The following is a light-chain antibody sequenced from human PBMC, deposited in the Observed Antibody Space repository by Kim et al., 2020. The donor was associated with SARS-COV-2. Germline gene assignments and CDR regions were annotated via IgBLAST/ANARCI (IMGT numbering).Light chain of an antibody. CDR2: SVS. Sequence: GQSITISCTGTSSDVDGYNYVSWYQQHPGKAPKLMIYSVSHRPSGVSNRFSGSKSGNTASLTISGLQAEDEADYYCSSYTSSSTVVFGGGTQLTVL. V-gene: IGLV2-14*03. CDR3: SSYTSSSTVV. CDR1: SSDVDGYNY. J-gene: IGLJ2*01.